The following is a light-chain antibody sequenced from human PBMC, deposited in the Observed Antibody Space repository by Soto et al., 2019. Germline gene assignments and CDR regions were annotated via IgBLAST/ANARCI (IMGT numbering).Light chain of an antibody. V-gene: IGKV3-20*01. CDR1: QSVRGN. CDR2: GAS. CDR3: QQFGTPLT. J-gene: IGKJ4*01. Sequence: QSPCACALYQWKVATLSCRASQSVRGNLAWYQQRPGQAPRLLIHGASKRATGIPDRFSGRGSGTDFTLTISRLEPEDIAVYFCQQFGTPLTSGGVTKVDI.